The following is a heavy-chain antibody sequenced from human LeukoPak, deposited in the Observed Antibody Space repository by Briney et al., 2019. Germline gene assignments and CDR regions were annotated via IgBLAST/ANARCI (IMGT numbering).Heavy chain of an antibody. D-gene: IGHD5-18*01. V-gene: IGHV1-18*01. CDR3: ALYSDTAMDDAFDI. CDR1: GYTFTSYG. Sequence: ASVKVSCKASGYTFTSYGISWVRQAPGQGLEWMGWISAYNGNTNYAQKLQGRVTMTTDTSISTAYMELSRLRSDDTAVYYCALYSDTAMDDAFDIWGQGTMVTVSS. J-gene: IGHJ3*02. CDR2: ISAYNGNT.